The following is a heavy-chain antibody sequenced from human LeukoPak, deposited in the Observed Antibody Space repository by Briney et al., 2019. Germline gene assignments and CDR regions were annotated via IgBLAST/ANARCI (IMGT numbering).Heavy chain of an antibody. V-gene: IGHV3-7*04. CDR3: VGVINNNWDFGW. J-gene: IGHJ4*02. CDR1: GFTFNSYW. CDR2: VSPDGSDK. D-gene: IGHD1-1*01. Sequence: PGGSLRLSCAASGFTFNSYWMSWVRQAPGKGLEWVANVSPDGSDKYYVDSVKGRFTISRDNAKTSLYLQMNSLRAEDTAVYYCVGVINNNWDFGWGGQGTLVTVSS.